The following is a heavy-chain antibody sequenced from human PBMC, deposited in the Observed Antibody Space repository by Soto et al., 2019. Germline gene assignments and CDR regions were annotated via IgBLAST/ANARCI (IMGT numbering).Heavy chain of an antibody. CDR3: ARVERTLSTHFAYGMDV. Sequence: QLQLQESGSGLVKPSQTLSLTCTVSGGSINSGGYSWIWIRQPPGKGLEWIGYIYHTGNTFYNPSLQSRVTISVDPSKNQFSRSLGSVTAADTAMYYCARVERTLSTHFAYGMDVWGQGTTVTVSS. CDR1: GGSINSGGYS. J-gene: IGHJ6*02. D-gene: IGHD2-2*01. CDR2: IYHTGNT. V-gene: IGHV4-30-2*01.